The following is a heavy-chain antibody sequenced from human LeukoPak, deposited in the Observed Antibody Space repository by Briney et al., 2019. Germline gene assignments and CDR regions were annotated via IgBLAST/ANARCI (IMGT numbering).Heavy chain of an antibody. Sequence: SETLSLTCIVSGVSFGTYYWSWIRQSPGKGLEWIGYIYVTGSTRYNPYLQSRVTISVDTSRNQFFLKMSSVTAADTAVYYCARHIGGGIEDMDVWGTGTKVTVSS. CDR1: GVSFGTYY. CDR2: IYVTGST. D-gene: IGHD3-16*02. CDR3: ARHIGGGIEDMDV. V-gene: IGHV4-59*08. J-gene: IGHJ6*03.